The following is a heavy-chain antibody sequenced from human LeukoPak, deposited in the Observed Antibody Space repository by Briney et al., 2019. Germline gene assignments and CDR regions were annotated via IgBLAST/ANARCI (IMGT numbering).Heavy chain of an antibody. CDR2: ISYDGSNK. Sequence: GRSLRLSCAASGFTFSSYAMHWVRQAPGKGLEWVAVISYDGSNKYYADSVKGRFTISRDNAKNTLYLQMNTLRAEDTAVYYCARDRTNTGSYDLDYWGQGTLVTVSS. CDR3: ARDRTNTGSYDLDY. J-gene: IGHJ4*02. V-gene: IGHV3-30-3*01. CDR1: GFTFSSYA. D-gene: IGHD1-26*01.